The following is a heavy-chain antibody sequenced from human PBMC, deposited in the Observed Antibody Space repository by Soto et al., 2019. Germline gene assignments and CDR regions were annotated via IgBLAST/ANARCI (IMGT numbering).Heavy chain of an antibody. D-gene: IGHD3-10*01. Sequence: SETLSLTCAVYGGSFSGYYWSWIRQPPGKGLEWIGEINHSGSTNYNPSLKSRVTISVDTSKNQFSLKLSSVTAADTAVYYCARGHRSTMVRGVISYGMDVWGQGTTVTVS. J-gene: IGHJ6*02. CDR1: GGSFSGYY. CDR2: INHSGST. V-gene: IGHV4-34*01. CDR3: ARGHRSTMVRGVISYGMDV.